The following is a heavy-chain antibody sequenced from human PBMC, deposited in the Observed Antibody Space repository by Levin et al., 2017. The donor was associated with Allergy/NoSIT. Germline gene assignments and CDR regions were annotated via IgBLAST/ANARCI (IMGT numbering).Heavy chain of an antibody. CDR2: IYSRGST. D-gene: IGHD3-16*01. V-gene: IGHV3-66*01. J-gene: IGHJ4*02. CDR1: GFTVGNNY. Sequence: PGGSLRLSCAVSGFTVGNNYMNWIRQAPGKGLEWVSVIYSRGSTDYAESVKGRFTISRDSSKNTLYLQMDSLRVEDTAVYYCARKTDKAMITGDFWGQGTLVTVSS. CDR3: ARKTDKAMITGDF.